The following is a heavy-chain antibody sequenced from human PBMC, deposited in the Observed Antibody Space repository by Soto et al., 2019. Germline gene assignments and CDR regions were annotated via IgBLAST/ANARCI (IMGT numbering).Heavy chain of an antibody. V-gene: IGHV3-15*01. CDR2: IKSKTDGGTT. CDR3: TTWYCRGGSCYVEASRWSAFDI. Sequence: GGSLRLSCAASGFTFSNAWMSWVRQAPGKGLEWVGRIKSKTDGGTTDYAAPVKGRFTISRDDSKNTLYLQMNSLKTEDTAVYYCTTWYCRGGSCYVEASRWSAFDIWGKGTRVTVSS. J-gene: IGHJ3*02. CDR1: GFTFSNAW. D-gene: IGHD2-15*01.